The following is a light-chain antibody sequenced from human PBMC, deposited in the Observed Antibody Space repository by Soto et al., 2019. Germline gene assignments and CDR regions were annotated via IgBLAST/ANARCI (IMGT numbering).Light chain of an antibody. Sequence: EIVLTQSPGTLSLSPGERATLSCRASQSVSSSYLAWYQQKPGQAPRLLIYGASSRATGIPDRFRGRGSGTDFTLPISRLEPEDFAVYYCQQYGRSPFTFGPGTKVDIK. CDR1: QSVSSSY. V-gene: IGKV3-20*01. J-gene: IGKJ3*01. CDR2: GAS. CDR3: QQYGRSPFT.